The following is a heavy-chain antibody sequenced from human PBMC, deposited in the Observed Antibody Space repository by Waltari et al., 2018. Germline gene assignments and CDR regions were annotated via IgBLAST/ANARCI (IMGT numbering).Heavy chain of an antibody. J-gene: IGHJ4*02. V-gene: IGHV4-38-2*01. CDR1: GYSISSGYY. CDR3: ARLSSGIAAAGPYFDY. D-gene: IGHD6-13*01. Sequence: QVQLQESGPGLVKPSETLSLTCAVSGYSISSGYYWGWIRQPPGKGLAWIGSIYHSGSTYYNPALKSRVTIAGDTSKNQFSLKLSSVTAADTAVYYCARLSSGIAAAGPYFDYWGQGTLVTVSS. CDR2: IYHSGST.